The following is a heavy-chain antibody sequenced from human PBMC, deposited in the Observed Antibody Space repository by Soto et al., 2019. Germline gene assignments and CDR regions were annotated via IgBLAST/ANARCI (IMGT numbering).Heavy chain of an antibody. CDR3: ARDKRGGIAAAGTRSSYYGMDV. J-gene: IGHJ6*02. CDR2: IIPIFGTA. V-gene: IGHV1-69*13. Sequence: ASVKVSCKASGGTFSSYAISRVRQAPGQGLEWMGGIIPIFGTANYAQKFQGRVTITADESTSTAYMELSSLRSEDTAVYYCARDKRGGIAAAGTRSSYYGMDVWGQGTTVTVSS. CDR1: GGTFSSYA. D-gene: IGHD6-13*01.